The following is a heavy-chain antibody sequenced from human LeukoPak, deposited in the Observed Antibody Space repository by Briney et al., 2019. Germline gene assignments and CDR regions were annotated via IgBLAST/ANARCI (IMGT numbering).Heavy chain of an antibody. CDR1: GGSFSGYY. CDR3: ARRFFWSGYYAY. D-gene: IGHD3-3*01. J-gene: IGHJ4*02. V-gene: IGHV4-34*01. Sequence: SETLSLTCAVHGGSFSGYYWSWIRQPPGKGLEWIGEINHSGSTNYNPSLKSRVTISVDTSKNQFSLKLSSVTAADTAVYYCARRFFWSGYYAYWGQGTLVTVSS. CDR2: INHSGST.